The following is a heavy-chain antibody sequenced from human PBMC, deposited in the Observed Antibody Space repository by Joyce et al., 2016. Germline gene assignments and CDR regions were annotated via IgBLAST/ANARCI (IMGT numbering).Heavy chain of an antibody. CDR2: IIPVFGTA. J-gene: IGHJ4*02. V-gene: IGHV1-69*01. Sequence: QVQLVQSGAVVKKPGSSVKFSCKTSGVTFNTYTINWVRRDPGQGLEWMGGIIPVFGTANYAQKFQGRITITADDSTSTAYMELSSLRFEDTAVYYCARENGGYWGQGTLVTVSS. CDR3: ARENGGY. D-gene: IGHD3-10*01. CDR1: GVTFNTYT.